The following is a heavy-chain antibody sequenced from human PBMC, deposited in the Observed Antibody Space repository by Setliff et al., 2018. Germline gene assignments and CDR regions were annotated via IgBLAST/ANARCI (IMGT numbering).Heavy chain of an antibody. V-gene: IGHV4-38-2*01. CDR3: VRGFTIFGVVKLERWFDP. Sequence: SETLSLTCAVSGYSINSDCFWGWIRQPPGKGLEWIGTISHSGSTSYNSSLKSRVTMSVDMSKNQFFLKLSSVTAADTAVYYCVRGFTIFGVVKLERWFDPWGQGTLVTVSS. D-gene: IGHD3-3*01. CDR2: ISHSGST. CDR1: GYSINSDCF. J-gene: IGHJ5*02.